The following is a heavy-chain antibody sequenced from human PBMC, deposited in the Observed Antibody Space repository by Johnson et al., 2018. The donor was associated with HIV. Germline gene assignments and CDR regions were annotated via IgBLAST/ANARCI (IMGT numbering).Heavy chain of an antibody. CDR1: GITVSSNY. Sequence: PGGSLRLSCAASGITVSSNYMSWVRQAPGKGLEWVSVIFTVGDVYYADSVKGRFTISRDNSKNFLYLQMNSLRPEDTAVYYCARDGRDLVTRCSFDVWGQGTVVTVSS. D-gene: IGHD5-18*01. V-gene: IGHV3-66*02. CDR3: ARDGRDLVTRCSFDV. CDR2: IFTVGDV. J-gene: IGHJ3*01.